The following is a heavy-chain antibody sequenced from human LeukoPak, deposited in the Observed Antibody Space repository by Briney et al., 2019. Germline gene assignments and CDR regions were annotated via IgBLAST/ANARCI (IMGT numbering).Heavy chain of an antibody. Sequence: GGSLRLSCAASGFTFSSNWMHWVRQAPGKGLVWVSLINSDGSSTSYADSVKGRFTISRDNAKNTLYLQMNSLRAEDTAVYYCARDRPHSFDIWGKGTMVTVSS. CDR3: ARDRPHSFDI. J-gene: IGHJ3*02. V-gene: IGHV3-74*01. CDR1: GFTFSSNW. CDR2: INSDGSST.